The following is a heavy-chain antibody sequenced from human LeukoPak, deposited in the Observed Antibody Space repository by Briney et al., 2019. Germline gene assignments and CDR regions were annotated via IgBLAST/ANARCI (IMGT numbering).Heavy chain of an antibody. V-gene: IGHV3-53*01. Sequence: RPGGSLRLSCAASGFTVSSNYMSWVRQAPGKGLEWVSLIYSGDTTYCADSVKGRFTISRDNSKNTLYLQLNSLRAEDTAVYYCARVGVRNDAFDMWGQGTMVTVSS. J-gene: IGHJ3*02. CDR3: ARVGVRNDAFDM. D-gene: IGHD3-16*01. CDR1: GFTVSSNY. CDR2: IYSGDTT.